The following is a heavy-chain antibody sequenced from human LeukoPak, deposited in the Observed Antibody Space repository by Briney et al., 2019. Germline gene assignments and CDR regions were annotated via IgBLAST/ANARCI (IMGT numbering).Heavy chain of an antibody. V-gene: IGHV3-30-3*01. CDR1: GFTFSSYA. CDR2: ISYDGSNK. J-gene: IGHJ6*02. CDR3: ARNLKRFLERYYGMDA. D-gene: IGHD3-3*01. Sequence: PGRSLRLSCAASGFTFSSYAMHWVRQAPGKGLEGVAVISYDGSNKYYADSVKGRFTISRDNSKNTLYLQMNSLRAEDTAVYYCARNLKRFLERYYGMDAWGQGTTVTVSS.